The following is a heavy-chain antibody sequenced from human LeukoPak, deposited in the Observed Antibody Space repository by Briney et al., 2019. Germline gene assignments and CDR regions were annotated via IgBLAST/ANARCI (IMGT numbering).Heavy chain of an antibody. CDR1: GGTISWTSYY. CDR2: FYYNGST. Sequence: RSSETLSLTCTVSGGTISWTSYYWGWIRQPPGKGLEWIGSFYYNGSTYYSASLKSRAPMSAESSKNQYSLKLSSVPAADTAVYYCARHDCDSSRCSVNWFDPWGQGTLVTVSS. V-gene: IGHV4-39*01. D-gene: IGHD2/OR15-2a*01. CDR3: ARHDCDSSRCSVNWFDP. J-gene: IGHJ5*02.